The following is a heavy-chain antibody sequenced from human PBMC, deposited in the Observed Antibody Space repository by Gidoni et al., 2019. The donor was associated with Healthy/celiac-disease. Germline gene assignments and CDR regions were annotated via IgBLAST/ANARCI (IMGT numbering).Heavy chain of an antibody. Sequence: EVQLVESGGGLVQPGRSLRLSCAASGFTFDDYAMHWVRQAPGKGLEWVSGISWNSGSICYADSVKGRFTISRDNAKNSLYLQMNSLRAEDTALYYCAKGGLDYYDSSGYPNWFDPWGQGTLVTVSS. CDR2: ISWNSGSI. J-gene: IGHJ5*02. CDR1: GFTFDDYA. D-gene: IGHD3-22*01. V-gene: IGHV3-9*01. CDR3: AKGGLDYYDSSGYPNWFDP.